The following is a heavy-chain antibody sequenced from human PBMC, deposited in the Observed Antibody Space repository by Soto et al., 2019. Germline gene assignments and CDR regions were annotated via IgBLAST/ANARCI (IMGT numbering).Heavy chain of an antibody. CDR2: ISAYNGNT. V-gene: IGHV1-18*01. Sequence: QVQLVQSGAEVKKPGASVKVSCKASGYTFTSYGISWVRQAPGQGLEWMGWISAYNGNTNYAQTLQGRVTMTTDTSTSTASMELRSLRSDDTAVYYCARDPPYSSGWYAGFDPWGQGTLVTVSS. CDR1: GYTFTSYG. J-gene: IGHJ5*02. CDR3: ARDPPYSSGWYAGFDP. D-gene: IGHD6-19*01.